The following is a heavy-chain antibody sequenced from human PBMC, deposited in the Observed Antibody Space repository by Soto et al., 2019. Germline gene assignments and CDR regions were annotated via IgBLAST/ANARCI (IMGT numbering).Heavy chain of an antibody. D-gene: IGHD3-3*01. J-gene: IGHJ5*02. CDR1: GYTFTSYD. V-gene: IGHV1-8*01. CDR3: ARGTNHDFWSDVGSSNWFDP. Sequence: ASVKVSCKASGYTFTSYDINWVRQATGQGLEWMGWMNPNSGNTGYAQKFQGRVTMTRNTSISTACMELSSLRSEDTAVYYCARGTNHDFWSDVGSSNWFDPWGQGTLVTVSS. CDR2: MNPNSGNT.